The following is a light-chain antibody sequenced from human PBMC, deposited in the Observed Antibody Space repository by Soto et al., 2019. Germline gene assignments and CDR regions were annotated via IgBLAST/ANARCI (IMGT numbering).Light chain of an antibody. V-gene: IGKV1-5*03. Sequence: DIQMTQSPSTLSASAGDTVTVTCRASQSVSGWLAWYQQKPGKAPKLLIYKASTLKSGVPSRFSGSGSGTEFTLTISSLQPDDFATYYCQHYNSYSEAFGQGTKVDI. CDR2: KAS. CDR1: QSVSGW. CDR3: QHYNSYSEA. J-gene: IGKJ1*01.